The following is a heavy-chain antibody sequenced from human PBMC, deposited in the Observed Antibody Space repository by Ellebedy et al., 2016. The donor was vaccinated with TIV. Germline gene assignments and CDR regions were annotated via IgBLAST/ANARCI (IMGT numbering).Heavy chain of an antibody. Sequence: SQTLSLTCXVYGGSFSGYYWSWIRQPPGKGLEWIGEINHSGSTNYNPSLKSRVTISVDTSKNQFSLKLSSVTAADTAVYYCARGPTRRDFWSGYYSDKRYYYYGMDVWGQGTTVTVSS. V-gene: IGHV4-34*01. CDR1: GGSFSGYY. CDR3: ARGPTRRDFWSGYYSDKRYYYYGMDV. CDR2: INHSGST. J-gene: IGHJ6*02. D-gene: IGHD3-3*01.